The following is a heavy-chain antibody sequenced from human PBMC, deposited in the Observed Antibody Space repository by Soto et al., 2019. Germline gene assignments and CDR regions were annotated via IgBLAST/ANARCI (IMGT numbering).Heavy chain of an antibody. D-gene: IGHD1-26*01. CDR2: IKTKTDGETT. Sequence: EVKLVESGGGLVKPGGSLRLSCAASGFTFSNPWMGWVRQAPGKGREWVARIKTKTDGETTDYAAPVKDRFTISRDDSKSTLYLQMNSLKTEDTAVYYCTVLKVGIGAFDIRGQGTMVTVSS. V-gene: IGHV3-15*01. J-gene: IGHJ3*02. CDR3: TVLKVGIGAFDI. CDR1: GFTFSNPW.